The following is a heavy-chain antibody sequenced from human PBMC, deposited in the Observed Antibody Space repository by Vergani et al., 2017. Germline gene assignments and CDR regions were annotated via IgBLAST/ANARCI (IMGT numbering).Heavy chain of an antibody. Sequence: QVHLVESGGGVVQPGGSLRLSCAASGFTFSFSGMQWVRQGPGKGLEWVAFIRYDGSNPQYIDSVKGRFTLSRDNSKDTLFLQMNGLRPEDTGTYFCAKKGGSLYYYGVDVWGQGTTITVSS. V-gene: IGHV3-30*02. CDR3: AKKGGSLYYYGVDV. D-gene: IGHD1-26*01. CDR1: GFTFSFSG. CDR2: IRYDGSNP. J-gene: IGHJ6*02.